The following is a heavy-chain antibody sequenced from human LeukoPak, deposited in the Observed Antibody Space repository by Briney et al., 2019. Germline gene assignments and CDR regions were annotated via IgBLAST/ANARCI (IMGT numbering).Heavy chain of an antibody. CDR1: GGSISSYY. D-gene: IGHD1-20*01. V-gene: IGHV4-59*08. CDR3: ARLTDNWFDP. CDR2: IYYSGST. J-gene: IGHJ5*02. Sequence: ASETLSLTCTVSGGSISSYYWSWIRQPPGKGLEWIGYIYYSGSTNYNPSLKSRVTISVDTSKNQFSLKLSSVTAADTAVYYCARLTDNWFDPWGQGTLVTVSS.